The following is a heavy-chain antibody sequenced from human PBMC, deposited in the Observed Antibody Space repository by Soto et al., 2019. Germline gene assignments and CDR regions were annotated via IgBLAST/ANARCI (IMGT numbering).Heavy chain of an antibody. Sequence: GASVKVSCKASGYTFTSYAMHWVRQAPGQRLEWMGWINAGNGNTKYSQKFQGRVTITRDTSASTAYMELSSLRSEDTAVYYCARGAYCGGDCYKYYFDYWGQGTLVTVSS. CDR1: GYTFTSYA. D-gene: IGHD2-21*02. V-gene: IGHV1-3*01. J-gene: IGHJ4*02. CDR3: ARGAYCGGDCYKYYFDY. CDR2: INAGNGNT.